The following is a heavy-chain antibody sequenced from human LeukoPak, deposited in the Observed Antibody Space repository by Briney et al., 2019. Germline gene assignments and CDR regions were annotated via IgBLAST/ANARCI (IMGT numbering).Heavy chain of an antibody. J-gene: IGHJ6*02. CDR3: ARELYSGYDPYYYYGMDV. Sequence: GRSLRLSCAASGFTFSSYGMHWVHQAPGKGLEWVAVIWYDGSNKYYADSVKGRFTISRDNSKNTLYLQTNSLRAEDTAVYYCARELYSGYDPYYYYGMDVWAKGPRSPSP. D-gene: IGHD5-12*01. V-gene: IGHV3-33*01. CDR1: GFTFSSYG. CDR2: IWYDGSNK.